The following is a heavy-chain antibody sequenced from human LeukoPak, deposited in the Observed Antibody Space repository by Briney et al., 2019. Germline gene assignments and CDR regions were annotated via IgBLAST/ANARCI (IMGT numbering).Heavy chain of an antibody. D-gene: IGHD2-2*01. J-gene: IGHJ4*02. CDR3: AKDRPGRYCSSTSCYSIDY. Sequence: GGSLRLSCAASGFTFSSYSMNWVRQAPGKGLEWVSSISSSSSYIYYADSVKGRFTISRDNSKNTLYLQMNSLRAEDTAVYYCAKDRPGRYCSSTSCYSIDYWGQGTLVTVSS. CDR2: ISSSSSYI. V-gene: IGHV3-21*01. CDR1: GFTFSSYS.